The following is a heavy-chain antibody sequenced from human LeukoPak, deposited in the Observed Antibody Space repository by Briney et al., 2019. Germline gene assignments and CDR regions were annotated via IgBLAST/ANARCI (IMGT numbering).Heavy chain of an antibody. D-gene: IGHD1-26*01. CDR2: IYYSGST. V-gene: IGHV4-39*07. J-gene: IGHJ3*02. CDR3: ARDRELQGLGAFDI. Sequence: SETLSLTCTVSGGSISSSSYYWGWIRQPPGKGLEWIGSIYYSGSTYYNPSLKSRVTISVDTSKNQFSLKLSSVTAADTAVYYCARDRELQGLGAFDIWGQGTMVTVSS. CDR1: GGSISSSSYY.